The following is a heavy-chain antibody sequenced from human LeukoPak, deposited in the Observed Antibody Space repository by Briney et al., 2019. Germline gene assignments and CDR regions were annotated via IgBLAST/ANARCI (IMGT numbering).Heavy chain of an antibody. V-gene: IGHV3-48*01. CDR3: ARSTEWYADY. CDR2: ITSSSSTI. Sequence: PGGSLRLSCAASGFNFNIYSMNWVRQAPGKGLEWVSYITSSSSTIYYADSVRGRFIISRDNAKKSVYPQLNNLRADDTAVYYCARSTEWYADYWGQGTPVTVSS. CDR1: GFNFNIYS. D-gene: IGHD3-3*01. J-gene: IGHJ4*02.